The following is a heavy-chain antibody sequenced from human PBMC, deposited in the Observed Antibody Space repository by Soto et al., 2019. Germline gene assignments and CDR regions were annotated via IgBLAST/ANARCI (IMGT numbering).Heavy chain of an antibody. V-gene: IGHV1-3*01. CDR3: ARGGSSGSYAYMDL. D-gene: IGHD6-25*01. J-gene: IGHJ6*03. Sequence: QVPLVQSGAEVKTPGASVRVSCKASGYTFTTYAIHWVRQAPGQRLEWMGWINAGNGDTKYSQNFQGRVTITSDTSASTAYMELRSLRSEDTAVFYCARGGSSGSYAYMDLWGKGTTVTVSS. CDR1: GYTFTTYA. CDR2: INAGNGDT.